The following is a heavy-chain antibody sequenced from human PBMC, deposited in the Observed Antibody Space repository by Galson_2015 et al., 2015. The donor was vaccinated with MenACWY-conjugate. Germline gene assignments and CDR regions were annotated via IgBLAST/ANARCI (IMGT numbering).Heavy chain of an antibody. V-gene: IGHV1-24*01. CDR1: GYSLSELS. CDR3: ARQKKQGESDYFWGSSES. Sequence: SVKVSCKVSGYSLSELSMYWVRQARGKGLEWMGGFDPEDGKRVYAEKFQGRVTMTTDTPTNTVYMELRSLRSDDTAMYYCARQKKQGESDYFWGSSESWGQGTLVTVSS. CDR2: FDPEDGKR. J-gene: IGHJ5*02. D-gene: IGHD3-16*01.